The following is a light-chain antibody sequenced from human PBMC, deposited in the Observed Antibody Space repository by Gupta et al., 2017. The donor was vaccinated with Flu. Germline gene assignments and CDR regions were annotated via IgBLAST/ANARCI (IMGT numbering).Light chain of an antibody. CDR1: SSNFGAGYA. J-gene: IGLJ3*02. Sequence: QSALTQPRSVSGAPGQRVTTACAGTSSNFGAGYAVHWYQKLPGTAPKLLIYGNLTRPSGVPDRFSFSKSGTSASLAITGLQAEDEAADYCQSYDSSLSGWVFGGGTKLTVL. CDR3: QSYDSSLSGWV. CDR2: GNL. V-gene: IGLV1-40*01.